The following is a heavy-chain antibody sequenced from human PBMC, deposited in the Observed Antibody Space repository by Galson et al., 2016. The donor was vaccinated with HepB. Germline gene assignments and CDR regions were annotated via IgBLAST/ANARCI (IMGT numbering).Heavy chain of an antibody. CDR3: ARGGTLYLRY. J-gene: IGHJ4*02. CDR2: VSCSGTT. CDR1: AGFIPDTY. Sequence: ETLSLTCTVSAGFIPDTYWSWIRQSPGKGLEWIGYVSCSGTTTYNPSLRTRVTISIDTSKNQFSLNLNSVTAADTARYYCARGGTLYLRYWGQGTLITVSS. V-gene: IGHV4-59*01. D-gene: IGHD3-16*01.